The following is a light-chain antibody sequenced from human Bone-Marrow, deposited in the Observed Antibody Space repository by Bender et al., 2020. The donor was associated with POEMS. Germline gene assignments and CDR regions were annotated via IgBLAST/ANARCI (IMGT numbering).Light chain of an antibody. CDR3: AAWDNSLSGRV. V-gene: IGLV1-47*01. CDR1: GSNIGRNY. CDR2: MHN. Sequence: QSVLTQPPSASGTPGQSVTISCSGSGSNIGRNYVTRYQQFPGTAPKLLIYMHNQRPSGVPGRFSGSKSGTSASLAISGLRSEDEAEYYCAAWDNSLSGRVFGGGTKLTV. J-gene: IGLJ3*02.